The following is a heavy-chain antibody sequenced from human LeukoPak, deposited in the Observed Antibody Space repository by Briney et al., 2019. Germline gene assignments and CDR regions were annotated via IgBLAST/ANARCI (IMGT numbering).Heavy chain of an antibody. CDR1: GFTFTTYA. V-gene: IGHV3-23*01. CDR2: ISGSGGST. D-gene: IGHD3-22*01. CDR3: ARRCYDSSGFDY. J-gene: IGHJ4*02. Sequence: PGGSLRLSCAASGFTFTTYAMSWVRQAPGKGLEWVSAISGSGGSTYYTDSVKGRFTISRDNSKNTLYLQMNSLRAEDTAVYYCARRCYDSSGFDYWGQGTLVTVSS.